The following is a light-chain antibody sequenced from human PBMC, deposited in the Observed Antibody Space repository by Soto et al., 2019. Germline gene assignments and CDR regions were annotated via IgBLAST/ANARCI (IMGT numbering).Light chain of an antibody. Sequence: QSVLTQPPSVSEAPGQRVTISCNGSSSNIGAGYEAHWYQQVPGTAPKLLIYENNNRPSGVPDRFSGSKSGTSASLAITGLQAEDEAEYYCQSYDSSLSGDVFGTGTKLTVL. CDR1: SSNIGAGYE. V-gene: IGLV1-40*01. CDR2: ENN. J-gene: IGLJ1*01. CDR3: QSYDSSLSGDV.